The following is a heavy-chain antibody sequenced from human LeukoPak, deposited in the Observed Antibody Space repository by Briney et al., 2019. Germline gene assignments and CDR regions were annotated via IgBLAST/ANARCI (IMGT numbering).Heavy chain of an antibody. D-gene: IGHD3-22*01. CDR3: ARDPPTPYYYDSSGYPDY. Sequence: GGCLILSCAVPRFTFSSYSMNSVRQAPGRGLEWDPYIRSNRSTIYYAESVKGRFTISRDNAKNSLYLQMNSLRDEDTAVYYCARDPPTPYYYDSSGYPDYWGQGTLVTVSS. V-gene: IGHV3-48*02. CDR2: IRSNRSTI. CDR1: RFTFSSYS. J-gene: IGHJ4*02.